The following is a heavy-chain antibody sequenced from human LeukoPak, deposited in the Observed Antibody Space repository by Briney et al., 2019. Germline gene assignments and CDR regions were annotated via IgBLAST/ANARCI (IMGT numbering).Heavy chain of an antibody. Sequence: PGGSLRLSCAASGFTFDDYAMHWVRQAPGKGLGWVSGISWNSGSIGYADSVKGRFTIPRDNAKNTLYLQMNSLRAEDTAVYYCARDLSGFDDYWGQGTLVSVSS. D-gene: IGHD3-10*01. CDR2: ISWNSGSI. J-gene: IGHJ4*02. CDR1: GFTFDDYA. V-gene: IGHV3-9*01. CDR3: ARDLSGFDDY.